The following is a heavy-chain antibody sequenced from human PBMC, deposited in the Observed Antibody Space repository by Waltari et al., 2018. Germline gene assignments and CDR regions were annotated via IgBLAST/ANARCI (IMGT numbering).Heavy chain of an antibody. CDR1: GFTLGRYW. J-gene: IGHJ6*02. CDR2: IKQDASEE. V-gene: IGHV3-7*01. D-gene: IGHD3-10*01. Sequence: EMQLVESGGGLVQPGGSLRLPCAPSGFTLGRYWMSWGRQAPGKGLEWVANIKQDASEEYYVDSVKGRFTISKDNAKNSLSLQMNSLRAEDTAVYYCATGSTARGYYGMDVWGQGTTVTVSS. CDR3: ATGSTARGYYGMDV.